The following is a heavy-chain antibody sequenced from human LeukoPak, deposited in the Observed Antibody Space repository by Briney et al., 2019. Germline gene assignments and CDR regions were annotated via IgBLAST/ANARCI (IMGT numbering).Heavy chain of an antibody. Sequence: SETLSLTCTVSGGSISSYYWSWIRQPPGKGLEWIGYIYYSGSTNYNPSLKSRVTISVDTSKNQFSLKLSSVTAADTAVYYCARDATAMVSDAFDIWGQGTMVTVSS. D-gene: IGHD5-18*01. CDR2: IYYSGST. CDR3: ARDATAMVSDAFDI. CDR1: GGSISSYY. V-gene: IGHV4-59*01. J-gene: IGHJ3*02.